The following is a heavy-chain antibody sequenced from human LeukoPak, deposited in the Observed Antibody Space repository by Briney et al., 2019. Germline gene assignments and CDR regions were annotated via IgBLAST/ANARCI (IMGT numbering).Heavy chain of an antibody. CDR3: AKDGYCSGGSCFDY. J-gene: IGHJ4*02. V-gene: IGHV3-30*18. CDR2: ISYDGSNK. D-gene: IGHD2-15*01. Sequence: GGSLRLSCAASGFTFSSYGMHWVRQAPGKGLEWVAVISYDGSNKYYADSVKGRFTISRDNSKNTLYLQMNSLRAEDTAVYYCAKDGYCSGGSCFDYWGLGTLVTVSS. CDR1: GFTFSSYG.